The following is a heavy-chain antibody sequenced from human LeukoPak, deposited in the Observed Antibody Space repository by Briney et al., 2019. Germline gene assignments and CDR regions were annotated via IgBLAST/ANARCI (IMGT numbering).Heavy chain of an antibody. CDR1: GGSISSYY. V-gene: IGHV4-59*01. D-gene: IGHD3-3*01. CDR3: ARAHTRDDYDFWSGYLHYYYYYMDV. Sequence: TSETLSLTCTVSGGSISSYYWSWIRQPPGKGLEWIGYIYYSGSTNYNPPLKSRVTISVDTSKNQFSLKLSSVTAADTAVYYCARAHTRDDYDFWSGYLHYYYYYMDVWGKGTTVTVSS. J-gene: IGHJ6*03. CDR2: IYYSGST.